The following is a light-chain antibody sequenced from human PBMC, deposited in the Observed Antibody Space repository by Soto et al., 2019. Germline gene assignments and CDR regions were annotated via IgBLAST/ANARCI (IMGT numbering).Light chain of an antibody. CDR3: QQYKIWPEG. V-gene: IGKV3-20*01. CDR1: QSVSSSY. J-gene: IGKJ4*01. Sequence: EIVLTQSPGTLSLSPGERATLSCRASQSVSSSYLAWYQQKPGQAPRLLIYGASSRATGIPDRFSGSGSGTDFTLTISRLEPEDFAVYYCQQYKIWPEGFGGGTKVEIK. CDR2: GAS.